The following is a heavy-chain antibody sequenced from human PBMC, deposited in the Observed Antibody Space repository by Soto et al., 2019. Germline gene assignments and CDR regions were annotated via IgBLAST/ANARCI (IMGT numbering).Heavy chain of an antibody. Sequence: QVQLVESGGGVVKPGRSLRLSCAASGFTFSSYGMHWVRQAPGKGLEWVAVISYDGSNKYYADSVNGRFTISRDNSKHSLYLQMNSLRAEYTDVYYCAKDLLRPGRAYGMDVWGQGTTVTVSS. CDR3: AKDLLRPGRAYGMDV. CDR2: ISYDGSNK. V-gene: IGHV3-30*18. J-gene: IGHJ6*02. CDR1: GFTFSSYG.